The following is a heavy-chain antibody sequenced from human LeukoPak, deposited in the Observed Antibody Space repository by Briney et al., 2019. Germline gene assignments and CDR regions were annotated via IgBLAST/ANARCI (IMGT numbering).Heavy chain of an antibody. CDR2: IYYSGST. CDR3: ARSYVWGSYRIDY. D-gene: IGHD3-16*02. CDR1: GGSISSSSYY. V-gene: IGHV4-39*01. J-gene: IGHJ4*02. Sequence: SETLSLTCTVSGGSISSSSYYWGWIRQPPGKGLEWIGNIYYSGSTFYNPSLKSRVTISADTSKNQFSLKLSSVTAADTAMYYCARSYVWGSYRIDYWGQGTLVTVSS.